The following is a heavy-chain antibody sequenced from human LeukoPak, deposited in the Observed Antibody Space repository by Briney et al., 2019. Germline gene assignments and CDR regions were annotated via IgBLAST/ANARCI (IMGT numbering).Heavy chain of an antibody. V-gene: IGHV3-21*01. CDR1: GFTFSSYS. D-gene: IGHD6-6*01. CDR3: ARDSRSSSSTFYYYYYGMDV. Sequence: GGSLRLSCAASGFTFSSYSMNWVRQAPGKGLEWVSSISSSSYIYYADSVKGRFTISRDNAKNSLYLQMNSLRAEDTAVYYCARDSRSSSSTFYYYYYGMDVWGQGTTVTVSS. CDR2: ISSSSYI. J-gene: IGHJ6*02.